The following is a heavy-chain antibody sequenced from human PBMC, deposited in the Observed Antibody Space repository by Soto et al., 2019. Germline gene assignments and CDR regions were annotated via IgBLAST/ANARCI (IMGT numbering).Heavy chain of an antibody. V-gene: IGHV3-9*01. CDR1: GFTFDDYG. D-gene: IGHD1-26*01. CDR2: ISWGSANI. Sequence: EVQLVESGGALVQPGRSLRLSCAASGFTFDDYGMYWVRQAPGKGLEWVSGISWGSANIAYADSVKGRFTISRDNVKNSRYLQMNSLRIEDTALYYCAKGARGANLYYFDYWGQGTLVAVSS. CDR3: AKGARGANLYYFDY. J-gene: IGHJ4*02.